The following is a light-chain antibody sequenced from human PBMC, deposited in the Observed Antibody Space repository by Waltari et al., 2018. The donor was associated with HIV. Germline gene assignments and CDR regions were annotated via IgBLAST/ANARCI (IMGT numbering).Light chain of an antibody. CDR2: GAS. V-gene: IGKV3-15*01. Sequence: EIVMTQSPATLSVSPGERATLSCRASQSISNSLAWYQQKPGQAPRLLIYGASTRSPGSPARFSGSGSGTEFTLTISSLQSEDVAVYYCQQYNNWPPRTFGQGTKLEIK. CDR3: QQYNNWPPRT. J-gene: IGKJ2*01. CDR1: QSISNS.